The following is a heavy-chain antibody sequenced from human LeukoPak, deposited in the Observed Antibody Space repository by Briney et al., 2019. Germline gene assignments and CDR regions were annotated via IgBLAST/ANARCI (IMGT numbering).Heavy chain of an antibody. D-gene: IGHD5-18*01. J-gene: IGHJ5*02. CDR3: ARGCVMKGYNDAESTSSWFDP. Sequence: PSETLSLTCAVYGGSFSGCYWSWIRQPPGKGLEWIGEINHSGSTNYNPSLKSRVTISVDTSKNQFSLKLSSVTAADTAVYYCARGCVMKGYNDAESTSSWFDPWGQGTLVTVSS. CDR2: INHSGST. V-gene: IGHV4-34*01. CDR1: GGSFSGCY.